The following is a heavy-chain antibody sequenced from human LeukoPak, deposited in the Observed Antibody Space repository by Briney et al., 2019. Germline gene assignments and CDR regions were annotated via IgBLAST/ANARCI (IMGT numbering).Heavy chain of an antibody. Sequence: GGSLRLSCAASTFTFSSYWMHWVRQAPGKGPVWVARTNRAGSSTAYADSVKGRFTISKDNAKNTLYLLMNSLRAEDTAVYYCATDSVEWYIFDYWGQGTLVTVSS. J-gene: IGHJ4*02. V-gene: IGHV3-74*01. CDR3: ATDSVEWYIFDY. CDR1: TFTFSSYW. CDR2: TNRAGSST. D-gene: IGHD3-3*01.